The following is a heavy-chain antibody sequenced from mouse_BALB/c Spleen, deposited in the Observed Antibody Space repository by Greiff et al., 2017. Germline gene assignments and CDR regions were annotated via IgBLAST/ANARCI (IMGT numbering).Heavy chain of an antibody. Sequence: EVMLVESGGGLVQPKGSLKLSCAASGFTFNTYAMNWVRQAPGKGLEWVARIRSKSNNYATYYADSVKDRFTISRDDSQSMLYLQMNNLKTEDTAMYYCVRHGNYDYWGQGTTLTVSS. V-gene: IGHV10-1*02. CDR2: IRSKSNNYAT. CDR1: GFTFNTYA. J-gene: IGHJ2*01. CDR3: VRHGNYDY. D-gene: IGHD2-1*01.